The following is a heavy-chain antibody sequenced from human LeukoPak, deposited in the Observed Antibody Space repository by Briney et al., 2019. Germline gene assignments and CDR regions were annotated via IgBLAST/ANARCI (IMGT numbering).Heavy chain of an antibody. D-gene: IGHD6-6*01. J-gene: IGHJ4*02. CDR2: INPNSGDT. CDR3: ARVGIAARRDTYYFDY. CDR1: GYTFTAYS. V-gene: IGHV1-2*02. Sequence: ASVKVSCKASGYTFTAYSMHWVRQAPGQGLEYMGWINPNSGDTNYAQKFQGRVTMTRDTSMSTAYMELSGLRFDDTAVYYCARVGIAARRDTYYFDYWGQGTLVTVSS.